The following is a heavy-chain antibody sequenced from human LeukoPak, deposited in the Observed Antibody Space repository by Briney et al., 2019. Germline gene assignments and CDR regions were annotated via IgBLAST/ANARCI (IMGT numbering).Heavy chain of an antibody. CDR1: GITLSNYG. Sequence: GGSLRLSCAVSGITLSNYGMSWVRQAPGKRLEWVAGISGSGGGTKYADSVKGRFTISRDNPKNTLYLQMNSLRAEDTAVYFCAKRGVVIRVILVGFHKEAYYFDSWGQGALVTVSS. V-gene: IGHV3-23*01. CDR2: ISGSGGGT. J-gene: IGHJ4*02. D-gene: IGHD3-22*01. CDR3: AKRGVVIRVILVGFHKEAYYFDS.